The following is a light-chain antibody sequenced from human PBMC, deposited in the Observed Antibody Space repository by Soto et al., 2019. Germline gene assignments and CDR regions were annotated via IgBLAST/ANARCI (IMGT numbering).Light chain of an antibody. CDR3: QVRTNWSIA. CDR2: DAS. Sequence: EIVLTQSPVTLSLSPGERATLSCRASQTVSSYLAWYQQKPGQAPRLLIYDASNRATGIPARFSGTGSWTDLTLTPNHLEPEDFAVFYCQVRTNWSIAFGRGTRLEI. V-gene: IGKV3-11*01. J-gene: IGKJ5*01. CDR1: QTVSSY.